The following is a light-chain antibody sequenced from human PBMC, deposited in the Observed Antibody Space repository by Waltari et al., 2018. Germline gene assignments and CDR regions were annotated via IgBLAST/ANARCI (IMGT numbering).Light chain of an antibody. CDR1: QDISTF. V-gene: IGKV1-17*01. Sequence: DIQMSQSPSSLSASVGDRVTMTCRASQDISTFLNWYQQKPGEAPKRLMYYSKNLANGGPSRFNRSGSWTEFTFTNNRLGPEDFATYYCQQGKSNPYSFGQGTKLEIK. CDR3: QQGKSNPYS. CDR2: YSK. J-gene: IGKJ2*03.